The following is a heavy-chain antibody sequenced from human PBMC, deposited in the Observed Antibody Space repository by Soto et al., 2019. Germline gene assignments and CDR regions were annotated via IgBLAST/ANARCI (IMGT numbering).Heavy chain of an antibody. V-gene: IGHV3-21*01. J-gene: IGHJ5*02. Sequence: EVQLVESGGGLVKPGGSLRLSCAASGFTFSSYSMNWVRQAPGKGLEWVSSISSSSSYIYYADSVKGRFTISRDNAKNSLYLQMNSLRAEDTAMYYCAREGFWSGYWWFDPWGQGTLVTVSS. CDR3: AREGFWSGYWWFDP. CDR1: GFTFSSYS. CDR2: ISSSSSYI. D-gene: IGHD3-3*01.